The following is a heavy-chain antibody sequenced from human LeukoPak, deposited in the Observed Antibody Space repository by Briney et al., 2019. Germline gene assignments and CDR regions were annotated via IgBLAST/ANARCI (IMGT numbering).Heavy chain of an antibody. V-gene: IGHV4-59*01. J-gene: IGHJ4*02. Sequence: SETLSLTCTVSGGSISSYYWSWIRQPPGKGLEWIGYIYYSGSTNYNPSLKSRVTISVDTSKNQFSLKLSSVTAADTAVYYCARNDFWSGYYGFDYWDQGTLVTVSS. CDR1: GGSISSYY. D-gene: IGHD3-3*01. CDR2: IYYSGST. CDR3: ARNDFWSGYYGFDY.